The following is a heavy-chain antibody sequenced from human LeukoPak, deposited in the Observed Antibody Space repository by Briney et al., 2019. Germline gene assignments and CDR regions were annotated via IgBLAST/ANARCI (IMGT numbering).Heavy chain of an antibody. D-gene: IGHD3-16*01. CDR3: TRDLYDYVWGSYDY. V-gene: IGHV3-73*01. Sequence: GGSLRLSCAASGFTFSGSAMHWVRQAPGKGLEWVGRIRSKANSYATAYAASVKGRFTISRDDSKNTAYLQMNSLKTEDTAVYYCTRDLYDYVWGSYDYWGQGTLVTVSS. J-gene: IGHJ4*02. CDR1: GFTFSGSA. CDR2: IRSKANSYAT.